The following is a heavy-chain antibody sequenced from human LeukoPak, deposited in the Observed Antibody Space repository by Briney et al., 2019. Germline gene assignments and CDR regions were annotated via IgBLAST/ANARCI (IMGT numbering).Heavy chain of an antibody. V-gene: IGHV4-30-4*07. J-gene: IGHJ5*02. CDR1: GVAISRGGYA. CDR2: VYHSGTT. CDR3: VRGRYSSGWFKDKNWFDP. Sequence: SETLSLTCAVSGVAISRGGYAWNWIRQPPGKGLEWIAYVYHSGTTYYNPSLKSRATISVDTSKNQFSLKLSSVTAADTAVYYCVRGRYSSGWFKDKNWFDPWGQGIPVTVSS. D-gene: IGHD6-19*01.